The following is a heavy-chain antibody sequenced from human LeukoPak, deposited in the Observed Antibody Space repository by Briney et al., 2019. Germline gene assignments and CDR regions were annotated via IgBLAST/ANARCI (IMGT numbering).Heavy chain of an antibody. V-gene: IGHV4-59*01. CDR1: GGSISSYY. CDR3: AREAGGQQLVSDAFDI. D-gene: IGHD6-13*01. J-gene: IGHJ3*02. CDR2: IYYSGST. Sequence: SETLSLTCTVSGGSISSYYWSWIRQPPGKGLEWIGYIYYSGSTNYNPSLKSRVTISVDTSKNQFSLKLSSVTAADTAVYYCAREAGGQQLVSDAFDIWGQGTMVTVSS.